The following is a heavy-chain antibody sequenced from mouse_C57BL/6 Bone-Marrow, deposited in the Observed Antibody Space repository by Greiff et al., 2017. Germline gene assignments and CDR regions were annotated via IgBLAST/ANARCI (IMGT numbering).Heavy chain of an antibody. CDR1: GYTFTDYN. D-gene: IGHD1-1*01. V-gene: IGHV1-22*01. CDR2: INPNNGGT. Sequence: EVKLEESGPELVKPGASVKMSCKASGYTFTDYNMHWVKQSHGKSLEWIGYINPNNGGTSYNQKFKGKATLTVNKSSSTAYMELRSLTSEDSAVYYCARFFTTVVARDAMDYWGQGTSVTVSS. CDR3: ARFFTTVVARDAMDY. J-gene: IGHJ4*01.